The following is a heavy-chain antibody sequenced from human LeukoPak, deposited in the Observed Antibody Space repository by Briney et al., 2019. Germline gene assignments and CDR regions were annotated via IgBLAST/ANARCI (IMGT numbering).Heavy chain of an antibody. CDR1: GYTFTSYD. Sequence: ASVKVSCKASGYTFTSYDINWVRQATGQGLEWMGWMNPNSGNTGYAQNLQGRVTMTTDKSTSTAYMELRSLRSDDTAVYYCAKDLYYYGSSGYYGEYWGQGTLVTVSS. J-gene: IGHJ4*02. CDR2: MNPNSGNT. D-gene: IGHD3-22*01. CDR3: AKDLYYYGSSGYYGEY. V-gene: IGHV1-8*01.